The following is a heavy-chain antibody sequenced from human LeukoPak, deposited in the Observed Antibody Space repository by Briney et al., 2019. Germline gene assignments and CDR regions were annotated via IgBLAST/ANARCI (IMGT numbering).Heavy chain of an antibody. CDR3: ARAGTVMLLDY. J-gene: IGHJ4*02. D-gene: IGHD3-16*01. V-gene: IGHV1-2*02. Sequence: ASVKVSCKASGYIFTAYYMHWVRQAPGQGLEWMAWINPKSGDTNYAQKFQGRVSMTRDTSISTAYMELSRLRSDDTAVYFCARAGTVMLLDYWGQGTLVTVSS. CDR2: INPKSGDT. CDR1: GYIFTAYY.